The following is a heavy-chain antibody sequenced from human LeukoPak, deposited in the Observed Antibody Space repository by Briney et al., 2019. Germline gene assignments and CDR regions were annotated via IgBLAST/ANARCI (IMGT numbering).Heavy chain of an antibody. Sequence: GGSLRLSCAASGFTLRTYWMSWVRQAPGKGLEWVASIKRDGSEKYYVDSVKGRFTISRDNSKNTLDLHMNNLRVEDTAVYYCAKHPSGYYYDLFDYWGQGTLVTVSS. CDR1: GFTLRTYW. J-gene: IGHJ4*02. CDR2: IKRDGSEK. V-gene: IGHV3-7*03. CDR3: AKHPSGYYYDLFDY. D-gene: IGHD3-22*01.